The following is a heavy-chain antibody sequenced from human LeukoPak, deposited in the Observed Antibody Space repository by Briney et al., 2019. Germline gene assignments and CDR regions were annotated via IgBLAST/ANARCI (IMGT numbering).Heavy chain of an antibody. V-gene: IGHV4-31*03. CDR1: GGSISSGGYY. CDR3: ARGATWESNYDFWSGYYADYYFDC. Sequence: SETLSLTCTVSGGSISSGGYYWSWIRQHPGKGLEWIGYIYYSGSTYYNPSLKSRVTISVDTSKNQFSLKLSSVTATDTAVYYCARGATWESNYDFWSGYYADYYFDCWGQGTLVTVSS. D-gene: IGHD3-3*01. J-gene: IGHJ4*02. CDR2: IYYSGST.